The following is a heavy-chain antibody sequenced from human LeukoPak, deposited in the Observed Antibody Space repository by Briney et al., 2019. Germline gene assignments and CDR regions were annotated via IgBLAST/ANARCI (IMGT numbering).Heavy chain of an antibody. D-gene: IGHD3-10*01. J-gene: IGHJ3*02. CDR3: ASSLWFGEATGLDAFDI. CDR2: GSEK. Sequence: GSEKYYLDSVKGRFTISREKAKNSMYLKMNRLRAGETAVYYCASSLWFGEATGLDAFDIWGQGTMVTVSS. V-gene: IGHV3-7*01.